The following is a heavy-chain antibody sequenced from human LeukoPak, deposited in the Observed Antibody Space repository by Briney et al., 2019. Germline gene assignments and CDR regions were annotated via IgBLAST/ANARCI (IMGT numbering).Heavy chain of an antibody. Sequence: SQTLSLTCAISGDSVSSNSAAWNWIRQSPSRGLEWLGRTYYRSKWYNDYAVSVKSRITINPDTSKNQFSLQLSSVTPEDTAVYYCAREYYYGSGSVRLNWFDPWGQGTLVTVSS. CDR1: GDSVSSNSAA. CDR2: TYYRSKWYN. D-gene: IGHD3-10*01. V-gene: IGHV6-1*01. CDR3: AREYYYGSGSVRLNWFDP. J-gene: IGHJ5*02.